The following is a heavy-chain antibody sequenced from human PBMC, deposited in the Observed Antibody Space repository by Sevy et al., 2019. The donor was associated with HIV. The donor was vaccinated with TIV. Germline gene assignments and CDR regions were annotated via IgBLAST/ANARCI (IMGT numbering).Heavy chain of an antibody. V-gene: IGHV3-48*03. D-gene: IGHD4-4*01. Sequence: GESLKISCEASGFTFRSYEMNWVRQAPGKGLEWLSYISTGGRTIYYIDSVKGRFTISRDNAKNSLHLQMNSLRDEDTAVYYCATTRRDDYNYYFEYWGQGTLVTVSS. CDR1: GFTFRSYE. J-gene: IGHJ4*02. CDR3: ATTRRDDYNYYFEY. CDR2: ISTGGRTI.